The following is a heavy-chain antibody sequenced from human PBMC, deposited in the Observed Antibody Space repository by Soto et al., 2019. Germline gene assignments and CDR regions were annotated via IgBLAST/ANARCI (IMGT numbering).Heavy chain of an antibody. D-gene: IGHD3-16*01. CDR2: ISPYTGNT. CDR1: GYIFVNYG. V-gene: IGHV1-18*01. Sequence: QVQLVQSGDEVKKLGASVKVSCKASGYIFVNYGIAWVRQAPRQGLEWMGWISPYTGNTHAASKVQGRLTMTTDTSTSTAYMDLGSLTSDDTAVYYCVMVDNYVTPTPQDVWGQGTTVTVSS. J-gene: IGHJ6*02. CDR3: VMVDNYVTPTPQDV.